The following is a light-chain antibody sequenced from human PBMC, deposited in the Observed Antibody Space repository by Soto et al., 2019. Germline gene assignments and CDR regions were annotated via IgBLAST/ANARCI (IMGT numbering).Light chain of an antibody. J-gene: IGKJ4*01. CDR2: DAS. CDR1: PTVSSY. CDR3: QHRATWPLT. Sequence: EIVLTQSPANLSLSPGERATLSCRASPTVSSYLAGYQHKPGQAPRLLIYDASNRATGIPARFSGSGSGTDFTLTISSLEPEDFAVYSCQHRATWPLTFGGGTKVEIK. V-gene: IGKV3-11*01.